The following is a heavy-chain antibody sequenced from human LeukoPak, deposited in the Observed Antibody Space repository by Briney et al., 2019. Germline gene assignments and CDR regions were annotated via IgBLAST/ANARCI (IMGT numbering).Heavy chain of an antibody. V-gene: IGHV3-53*01. CDR2: IYSGGST. D-gene: IGHD2-21*02. J-gene: IGHJ3*02. CDR1: GFTFNNYG. Sequence: PGGSLRLSCAASGFTFNNYGMHWVRQAPGKGLEWVSVIYSGGSTYYADSVMGRFTISRDNSKNTLYLQMNSLRAEDTAVYYCARDCGGDCSDAFDIWGQGTMVTVSS. CDR3: ARDCGGDCSDAFDI.